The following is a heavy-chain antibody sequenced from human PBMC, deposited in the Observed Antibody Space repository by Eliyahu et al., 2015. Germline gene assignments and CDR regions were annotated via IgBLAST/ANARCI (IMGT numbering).Heavy chain of an antibody. CDR3: ASSAVAGARGYFDY. Sequence: QVQLQESGPGLVKPSQTLSLTCTVSGGSISSGSYYWSWIRQPAGKGLEWIGRIYTSGSTNYNPPLKSRVTISVDTSKNQFSLKLSSVTAADTAVYYCASSAVAGARGYFDYWGQGTLVTVSS. V-gene: IGHV4-61*02. D-gene: IGHD6-19*01. CDR2: IYTSGST. J-gene: IGHJ4*02. CDR1: GGSISSGSYY.